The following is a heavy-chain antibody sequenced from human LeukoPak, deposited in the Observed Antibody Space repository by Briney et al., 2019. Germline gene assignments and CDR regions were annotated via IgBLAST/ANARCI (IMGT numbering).Heavy chain of an antibody. CDR1: GGSISGYY. CDR2: INHSGST. Sequence: SETLSLTCTVSGGSISGYYWSWIRQPPGKGLEWIGEINHSGSTNYNPSLKSRVTISVDTSKNQFSLKLSSVTAADTAVYYCARGGAQYCRGFSASCYPGGYWGQGTLVTVSS. V-gene: IGHV4-34*01. CDR3: ARGGAQYCRGFSASCYPGGY. J-gene: IGHJ4*02. D-gene: IGHD2-2*01.